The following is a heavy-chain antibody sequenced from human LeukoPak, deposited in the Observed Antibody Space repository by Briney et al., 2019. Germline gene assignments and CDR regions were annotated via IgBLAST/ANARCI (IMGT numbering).Heavy chain of an antibody. J-gene: IGHJ4*02. CDR3: AREDGGSQLLLDY. CDR1: GYTFTGHY. CDR2: INPNSGGT. Sequence: ASVKVSCKASGYTFTGHYIHWVRQAPGQGLEWMGWINPNSGGTNYAQKFQGRVTMTRDTSISTAYMELSRLRSDDTAVYHCAREDGGSQLLLDYWGQGTLVTVSS. V-gene: IGHV1-2*02. D-gene: IGHD2-2*01.